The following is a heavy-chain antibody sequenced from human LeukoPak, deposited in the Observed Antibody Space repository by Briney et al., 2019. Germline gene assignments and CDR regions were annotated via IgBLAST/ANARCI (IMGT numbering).Heavy chain of an antibody. CDR2: IIPIFGTA. D-gene: IGHD6-13*01. CDR1: GGTFSSYA. J-gene: IGHJ4*02. Sequence: SVKVSCKASGGTFSSYAISWVRQAPGQGLEWMGRIIPIFGTANYAQKFQGRVTITTDESTSTAYMELSSLRSEDTAVYYCARLSSSSPPEDYRGQGTLVTVSS. CDR3: ARLSSSSPPEDY. V-gene: IGHV1-69*05.